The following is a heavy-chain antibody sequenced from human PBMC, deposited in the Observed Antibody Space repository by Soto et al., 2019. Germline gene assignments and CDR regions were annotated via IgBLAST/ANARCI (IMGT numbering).Heavy chain of an antibody. Sequence: QVQLVQSGAEVKKPGASVKVSCKASGYTFTSYAMHWVRQAPGQRLEWMGWINAGNGNTKYSQKFQGRVTITRDTSASKAYMELSSLRAEETAVYYCAREGVLLWFGEVHYYYMDVWGKGTTVTVSS. CDR2: INAGNGNT. V-gene: IGHV1-3*01. J-gene: IGHJ6*03. D-gene: IGHD3-10*01. CDR3: AREGVLLWFGEVHYYYMDV. CDR1: GYTFTSYA.